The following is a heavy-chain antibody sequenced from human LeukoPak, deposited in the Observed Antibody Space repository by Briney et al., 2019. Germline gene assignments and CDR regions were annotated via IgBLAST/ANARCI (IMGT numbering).Heavy chain of an antibody. Sequence: ASVKVSCKASGYTFTSYAMNWVRQAPGQGLEWMGWINTNTGNPTYAQGFTGRFVFSLDTSVSTAYLQISSLKAEDTAVYYCARDSRVGASLYYFDYWGQGTLVTVSS. D-gene: IGHD1-26*01. CDR3: ARDSRVGASLYYFDY. J-gene: IGHJ4*02. V-gene: IGHV7-4-1*02. CDR2: INTNTGNP. CDR1: GYTFTSYA.